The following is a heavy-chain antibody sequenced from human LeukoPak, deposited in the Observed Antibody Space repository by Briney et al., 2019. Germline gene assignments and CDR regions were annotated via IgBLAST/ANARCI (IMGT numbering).Heavy chain of an antibody. Sequence: GESLKISCKGFGYRFTSYWIGWVRQMPGKGLEWMGIIYPSDSDTRYSPSFQGQVTISADKSISTAYLQWSSLKASDTAMYYCARHGRQYQLLWDYWGQGTLATVSS. CDR3: ARHGRQYQLLWDY. CDR1: GYRFTSYW. CDR2: IYPSDSDT. J-gene: IGHJ4*02. D-gene: IGHD2-2*01. V-gene: IGHV5-51*01.